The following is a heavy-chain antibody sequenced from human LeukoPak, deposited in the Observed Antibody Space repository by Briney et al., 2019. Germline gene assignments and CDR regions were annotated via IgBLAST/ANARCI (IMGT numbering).Heavy chain of an antibody. D-gene: IGHD3-22*01. J-gene: IGHJ4*02. Sequence: GESLKISCKGSGYSFTSYWIARVRQMPGKGLEWMGIIYPGDSDTRYSPSFQGQVTISADKSITTAYLQWSSLEASDTAMYYCARLDSSGYYSCDYWGQGTLVTVSS. CDR2: IYPGDSDT. CDR3: ARLDSSGYYSCDY. CDR1: GYSFTSYW. V-gene: IGHV5-51*01.